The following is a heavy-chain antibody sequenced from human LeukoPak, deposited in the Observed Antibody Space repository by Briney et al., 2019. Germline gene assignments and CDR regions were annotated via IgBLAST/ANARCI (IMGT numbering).Heavy chain of an antibody. CDR3: AKDLTAPARSVGYFDY. J-gene: IGHJ4*02. V-gene: IGHV3-23*01. Sequence: GGSLRLSCAASGFTLSSYAMSWVRQAPGKGLEWVSAISGSGGSTYYADSVKGRFTISRDNSKNTLYLQMNSLRAEDTAVYYCAKDLTAPARSVGYFDYWGQGTLVTVSA. D-gene: IGHD6-6*01. CDR2: ISGSGGST. CDR1: GFTLSSYA.